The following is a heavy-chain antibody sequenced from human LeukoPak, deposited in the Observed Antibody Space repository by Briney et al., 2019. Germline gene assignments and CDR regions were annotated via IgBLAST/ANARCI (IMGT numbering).Heavy chain of an antibody. V-gene: IGHV1-46*01. J-gene: IGHJ4*02. Sequence: ASVKVSCKASGYTFTMYFIHWVRQAPGQGLEWMGMINPSDGATGYAQRFQGRVTITTDESTSTAYMELSSLRSEDTAVYYCARGAYSGYGIEVCFDYWGQGTLVTVSS. CDR3: ARGAYSGYGIEVCFDY. CDR1: GYTFTMYF. CDR2: INPSDGAT. D-gene: IGHD5-12*01.